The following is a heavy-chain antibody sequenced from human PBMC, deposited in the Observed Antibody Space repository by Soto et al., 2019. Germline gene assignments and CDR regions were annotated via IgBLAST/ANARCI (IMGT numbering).Heavy chain of an antibody. V-gene: IGHV1-3*01. D-gene: IGHD6-6*01. J-gene: IGHJ5*02. Sequence: QAQLVQSGAEVKKPGASVKVSCKASGYTFTSYAMHWVRQAPGQRLEWMGWINAGNGNTKYSQKFQGRVTITRDTSASTAYMELSSLRSEDTAVYYCARDGLGYSSSRGWFDPWGQGTLVTVSS. CDR1: GYTFTSYA. CDR2: INAGNGNT. CDR3: ARDGLGYSSSRGWFDP.